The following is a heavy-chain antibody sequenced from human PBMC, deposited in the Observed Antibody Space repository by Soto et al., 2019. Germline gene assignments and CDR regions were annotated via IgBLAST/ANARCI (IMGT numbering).Heavy chain of an antibody. CDR1: GFTFNNYG. V-gene: IGHV3-23*01. CDR3: AIQSGTCYGDYGMDV. CDR2: ISGSADST. D-gene: IGHD1-26*01. J-gene: IGHJ6*04. Sequence: SLRLSCAGSGFTFNNYGIGWVRQARGKGLEWVSIISGSADSTYYADSVKGRFTISRDNFKNTLYLQTNSLGAEDTAVYYCAIQSGTCYGDYGMDVWGKGTTLTVSS.